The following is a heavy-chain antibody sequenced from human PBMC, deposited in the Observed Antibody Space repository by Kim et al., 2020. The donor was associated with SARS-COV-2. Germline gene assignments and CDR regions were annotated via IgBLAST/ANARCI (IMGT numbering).Heavy chain of an antibody. CDR2: INPNSGGT. D-gene: IGHD1-26*01. J-gene: IGHJ5*02. CDR1: GYTFTGYY. CDR3: ARGIVGATWDWFDP. V-gene: IGHV1-2*02. Sequence: ASVKVSCKASGYTFTGYYMHWVRQAPGQGLEWMGWINPNSGGTNYAQKFQGRVTMTRDTSISTAYMELSGLRSDDTAVYYCARGIVGATWDWFDPWGQGTLVTVSS.